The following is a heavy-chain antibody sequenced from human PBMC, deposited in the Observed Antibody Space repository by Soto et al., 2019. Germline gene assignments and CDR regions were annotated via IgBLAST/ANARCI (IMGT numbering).Heavy chain of an antibody. D-gene: IGHD1-26*01. CDR1: GFTFSSYW. CDR2: INSDGSST. V-gene: IGHV3-74*01. J-gene: IGHJ5*02. CDR3: ARVAGGMRNWFDP. Sequence: GGSLRLSCAASGFTFSSYWMHWVRQAPGKGLVWVSRINSDGSSTSYADSVKGRFTISRDNAKNTLYLQMNSLRAEDTAVYYCARVAGGMRNWFDPWGQGTLVTVSS.